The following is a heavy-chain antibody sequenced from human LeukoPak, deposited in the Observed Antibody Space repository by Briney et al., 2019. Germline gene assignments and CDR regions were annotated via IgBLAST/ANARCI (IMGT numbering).Heavy chain of an antibody. V-gene: IGHV1-18*01. D-gene: IGHD6-19*01. J-gene: IGHJ5*02. CDR3: ARDPAVAAPFWFDP. CDR2: ISAYKGNT. Sequence: GASVKVSCKASVYTFTSYGISWVRQAPGQGLEWMGWISAYKGNTNYAQRLQGRVTMTTDTSTSTAYMELRSLRSDDTAVYYCARDPAVAAPFWFDPWGQGTLVTVSS. CDR1: VYTFTSYG.